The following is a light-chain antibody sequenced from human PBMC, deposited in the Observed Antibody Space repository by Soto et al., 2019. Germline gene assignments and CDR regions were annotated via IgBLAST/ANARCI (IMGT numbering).Light chain of an antibody. J-gene: IGLJ2*01. Sequence: QSVLTQPPSASGTPGQRVTISCSGSSSNIGSNYVYWYQQLPGRAPKLLISRNNQRPSGVPDRFSGSKSGTSASLAISGLRSEDEADYYCAAWDDSLSGQVFGGGTQLTVL. CDR2: RNN. CDR1: SSNIGSNY. V-gene: IGLV1-47*01. CDR3: AAWDDSLSGQV.